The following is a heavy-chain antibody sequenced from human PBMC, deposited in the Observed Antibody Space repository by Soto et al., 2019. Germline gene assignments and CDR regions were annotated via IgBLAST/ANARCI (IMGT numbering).Heavy chain of an antibody. Sequence: GESLKISCKGSGYSFTSYWIGWVRQMPGKGLEWMGIIYPGDSDTRYSPSFQGQVTISADKSISTAYLQWSSLKASDTAMYYCARAGHYDILTGYTAYGMDVWGQGTTVTVSS. CDR3: ARAGHYDILTGYTAYGMDV. J-gene: IGHJ6*02. CDR2: IYPGDSDT. CDR1: GYSFTSYW. D-gene: IGHD3-9*01. V-gene: IGHV5-51*01.